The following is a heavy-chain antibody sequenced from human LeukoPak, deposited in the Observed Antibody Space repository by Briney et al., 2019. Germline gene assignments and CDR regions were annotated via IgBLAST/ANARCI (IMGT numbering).Heavy chain of an antibody. D-gene: IGHD3-16*01. CDR3: ARVKDPGGYYYYYYMDI. V-gene: IGHV4-34*01. CDR2: INHGGST. J-gene: IGHJ6*03. CDR1: GGSFSGHY. Sequence: SETLSLTCAVSGGSFSGHYWNWIRQPPGKGLEWIGEINHGGSTNYNPSLKSRVTISVDTSKNQFSLKVSSVTAADTAVYYCARVKDPGGYYYYYYMDIWGKGNTVTVSS.